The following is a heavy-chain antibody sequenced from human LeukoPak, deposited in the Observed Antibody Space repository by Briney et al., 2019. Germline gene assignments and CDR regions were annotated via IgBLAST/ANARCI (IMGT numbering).Heavy chain of an antibody. CDR3: ARDRVGGSGWYGSGY. CDR1: GFTFSSYS. J-gene: IGHJ4*02. D-gene: IGHD6-19*01. CDR2: ISSSSSYI. Sequence: GGSLRLSCAASGFTFSSYSMNWVRQAPGKGLEWVSSISSSSSYIYYADSVKGRFTISRDNAKNSLYLQMNSLRAEDTAVYYCARDRVGGSGWYGSGYWGQGTLVTVSS. V-gene: IGHV3-21*01.